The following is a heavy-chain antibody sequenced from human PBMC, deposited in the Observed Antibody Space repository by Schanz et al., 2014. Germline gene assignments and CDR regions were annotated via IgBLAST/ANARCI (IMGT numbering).Heavy chain of an antibody. CDR2: ISNSGTTI. CDR3: ATEGPRGTRHPINYYYAMDN. CDR1: GFTFNNFN. D-gene: IGHD6-6*01. V-gene: IGHV3-21*05. J-gene: IGHJ6*02. Sequence: EVQLVESGGGLVKPGGSLRLSCAASGFTFNNFNMNWVRQAPGKGLEWVSYISNSGTTIYYADSVKGRFTISRDNAKNSVFLQMNRLRAEDTAVYYCATEGPRGTRHPINYYYAMDNWGQGTKVTV.